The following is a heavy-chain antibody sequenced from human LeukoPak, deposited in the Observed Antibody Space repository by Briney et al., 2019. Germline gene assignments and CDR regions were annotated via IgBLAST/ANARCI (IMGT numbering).Heavy chain of an antibody. J-gene: IGHJ4*02. V-gene: IGHV3-7*01. CDR3: ARVLYGSRVNVIDS. D-gene: IGHD4-23*01. Sequence: GGSLTLSCAASGFTFSNYGMNWGRQAPGKGVEWVANMYEYGTEKSCVGSVRGRFTSSRDNAENSLYLHMNSLRVKDTAVYRCARVLYGSRVNVIDSWGPGTLVTVSS. CDR2: MYEYGTEK. CDR1: GFTFSNYG.